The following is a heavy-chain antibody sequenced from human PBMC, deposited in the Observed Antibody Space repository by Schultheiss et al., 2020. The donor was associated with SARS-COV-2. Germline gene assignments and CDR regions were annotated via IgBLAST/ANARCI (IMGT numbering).Heavy chain of an antibody. CDR3: AKDRLRVTTVWYFDL. V-gene: IGHV3-23*01. CDR1: GFTFSSYA. CDR2: ISGSGGST. J-gene: IGHJ2*01. Sequence: WGSLRLSCAASGFTFSSYAMSWVRQAPGKGLEWVSAISGSGGSTYYADSVKGRFTISRDNSKNTLYLQMNSLRAEDTAVYYCAKDRLRVTTVWYFDLWGRGTLVTVSS. D-gene: IGHD4-17*01.